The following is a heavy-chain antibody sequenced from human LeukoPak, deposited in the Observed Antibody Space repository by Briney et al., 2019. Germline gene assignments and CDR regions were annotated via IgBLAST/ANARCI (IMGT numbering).Heavy chain of an antibody. J-gene: IGHJ3*02. V-gene: IGHV4-34*01. CDR1: GGSFSGYY. Sequence: SETLSLTCAVSGGSFSGYYWTWIRQPPGKGLEWIGEINHSGRTNYNTSLKSRVTISVDTSKNQFSLRLSSVTAADTAVYYCARADSGFDDAFDIWGQGTMVTVSS. D-gene: IGHD5-12*01. CDR2: INHSGRT. CDR3: ARADSGFDDAFDI.